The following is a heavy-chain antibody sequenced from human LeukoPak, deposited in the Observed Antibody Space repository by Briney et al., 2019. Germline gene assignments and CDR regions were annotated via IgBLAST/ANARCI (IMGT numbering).Heavy chain of an antibody. J-gene: IGHJ4*02. CDR2: IYNSGST. V-gene: IGHV4-61*02. Sequence: SETLSLTCSVSGGSISSGGDYWSWIRQPAGKGLEWIGRIYNSGSTNYNPSLKSRVTMSVDTSKNQFSLKLSSVTAADTAVYYCARDRPSSGWDYWGQGTLVTVSS. D-gene: IGHD6-19*01. CDR1: GGSISSGGDY. CDR3: ARDRPSSGWDY.